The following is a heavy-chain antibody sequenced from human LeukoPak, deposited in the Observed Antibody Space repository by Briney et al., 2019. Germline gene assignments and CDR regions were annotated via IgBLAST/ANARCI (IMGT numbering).Heavy chain of an antibody. CDR2: IQSDGSVQ. CDR3: ARIPRGSGWSFLDF. Sequence: PGGSLRLYCAASGFSFSSYWMSWVHQAPGKGLEWVANIQSDGSVQQYVDSVKGRLTISRDNAKNSLYLQMNSLRAEDTAVYYCARIPRGSGWSFLDFWGQGTLVTVTS. V-gene: IGHV3-7*01. J-gene: IGHJ4*02. CDR1: GFSFSSYW. D-gene: IGHD6-19*01.